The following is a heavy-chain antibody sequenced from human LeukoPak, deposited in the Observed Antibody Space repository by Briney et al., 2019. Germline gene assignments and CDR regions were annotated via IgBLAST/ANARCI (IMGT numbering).Heavy chain of an antibody. CDR2: IKEDGSEK. D-gene: IGHD2-15*01. V-gene: IGHV3-7*01. CDR1: GFTFSNYW. CDR3: AREKGSQYYMDV. J-gene: IGHJ6*03. Sequence: GGSLKLSCAASGFTFSNYWMSWVRQAPGKGLEWVANIKEDGSEKYYVDSVKGRFTISRDNAKNSLYLQINSLRAEDTAVYFCAREKGSQYYMDVWGKGTTVTISS.